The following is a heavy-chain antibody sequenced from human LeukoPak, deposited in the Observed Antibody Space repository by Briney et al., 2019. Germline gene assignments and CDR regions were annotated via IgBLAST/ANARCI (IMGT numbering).Heavy chain of an antibody. V-gene: IGHV3-48*01. CDR2: ISSSSSTI. CDR3: ARGPLEYSSSSGVGY. CDR1: GFTFSSYS. J-gene: IGHJ4*02. D-gene: IGHD6-6*01. Sequence: PGGSLRLSCAASGFTFSSYSMNWVRQAPGKGLEWVSYISSSSSTIYYADSVKGRFTTSRDNAKNSLYLQMNSLRAEDTAVYYCARGPLEYSSSSGVGYWGQGTLVTVSS.